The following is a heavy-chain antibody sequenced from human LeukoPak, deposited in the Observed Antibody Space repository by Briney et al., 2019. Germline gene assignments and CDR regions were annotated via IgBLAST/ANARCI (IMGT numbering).Heavy chain of an antibody. D-gene: IGHD3-10*02. J-gene: IGHJ6*02. CDR1: GFTFSSYG. V-gene: IGHV3-30*02. Sequence: PGGSLRLSCAASGFTFSSYGMHWVRQAPGKGLEWVAFIRYDGSNKYYADSVKGRFTISRDNSKNMLYLQMNSLRAEDAAVYYCASMFGEVYTLYYYYGMDVWGQGTTVTVSS. CDR2: IRYDGSNK. CDR3: ASMFGEVYTLYYYYGMDV.